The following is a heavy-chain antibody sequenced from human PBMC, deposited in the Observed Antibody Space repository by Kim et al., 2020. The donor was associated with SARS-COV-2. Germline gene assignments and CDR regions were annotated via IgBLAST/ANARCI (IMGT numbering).Heavy chain of an antibody. CDR2: IYYSGNT. Sequence: SETLSLTCTVSGGSIGSSDYYWGWIRQPPGKGLEWLGSIYYSGNTYYNPSLKSRGAISVDTSKNQFSLKLISVTAADTAVYFCARVGRPLYGTSEEAFDYWGQGTLITVSS. CDR1: GGSIGSSDYY. D-gene: IGHD3-10*01. J-gene: IGHJ4*02. V-gene: IGHV4-39*01. CDR3: ARVGRPLYGTSEEAFDY.